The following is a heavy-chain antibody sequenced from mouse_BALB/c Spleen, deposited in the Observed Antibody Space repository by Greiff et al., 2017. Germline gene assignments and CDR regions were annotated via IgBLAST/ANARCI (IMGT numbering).Heavy chain of an antibody. Sequence: VQLQQSGAELAKPGASVKMSCKASGYTFTSYWMHWVKQRPGQGLEWIGYINPSTGYTEYNQKFKDKATLTADKSSSTAYMQLSSLTSEDSAVYYCARELGSWFAYWGQGTLVTVSA. CDR2: INPSTGYT. D-gene: IGHD4-1*01. J-gene: IGHJ3*01. CDR1: GYTFTSYW. V-gene: IGHV1-7*01. CDR3: ARELGSWFAY.